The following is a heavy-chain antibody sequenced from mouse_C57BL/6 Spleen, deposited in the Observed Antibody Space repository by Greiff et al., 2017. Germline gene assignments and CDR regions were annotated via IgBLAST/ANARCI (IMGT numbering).Heavy chain of an antibody. Sequence: EVMLVESGPGMVKPSQSLSLTCTVTGYSITSGYDWHWIRHFPGNKLEWMGYISYSGSTNYNPSLKSRISITHDTSKNHFFLKLNSVTTEDTATYYCARDLNYSNYWYFDVWGTGTTVTVSS. CDR2: ISYSGST. V-gene: IGHV3-1*01. D-gene: IGHD2-5*01. J-gene: IGHJ1*03. CDR3: ARDLNYSNYWYFDV. CDR1: GYSITSGYD.